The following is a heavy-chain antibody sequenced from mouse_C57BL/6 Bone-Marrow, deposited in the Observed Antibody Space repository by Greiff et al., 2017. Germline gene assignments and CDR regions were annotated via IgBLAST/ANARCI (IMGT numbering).Heavy chain of an antibody. J-gene: IGHJ1*03. CDR1: GYTFTSYW. CDR3: ARRPLYYDYDGWYFDV. Sequence: QVQLQQPGAELVKPGASVKLSCKASGYTFTSYWMHWVKQRPGQGLEWIGMIHPNSGSTNYNEKFKSKATLTVDKSSSTAYMQLSSLTAEDSAVYYCARRPLYYDYDGWYFDVWGTGTTGTVSS. V-gene: IGHV1-64*01. CDR2: IHPNSGST. D-gene: IGHD2-4*01.